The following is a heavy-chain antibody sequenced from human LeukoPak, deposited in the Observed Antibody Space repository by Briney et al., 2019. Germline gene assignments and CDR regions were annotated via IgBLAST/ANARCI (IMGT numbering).Heavy chain of an antibody. D-gene: IGHD6-6*01. CDR1: GFTFSTYA. CDR3: AKDGEYSSSSHYYYYYMDV. J-gene: IGHJ6*03. Sequence: AGGSLRLSCAASGFTFSTYAMHWVRQAPGKGLEWVAVISYDGSNKYYADSVKGRFTISRDNSKNTLYLQMNSLRAEDTAVYYCAKDGEYSSSSHYYYYYMDVWGKGTTVTVSS. CDR2: ISYDGSNK. V-gene: IGHV3-30*18.